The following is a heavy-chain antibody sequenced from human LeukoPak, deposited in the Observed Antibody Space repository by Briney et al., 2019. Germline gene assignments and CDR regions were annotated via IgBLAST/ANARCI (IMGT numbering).Heavy chain of an antibody. CDR2: IYTSGST. CDR3: ARVRWLAPKTYYVDY. CDR1: GGSISSYY. V-gene: IGHV4-4*07. Sequence: SETLSLTCTVSGGSISSYYWSWIRQPAGKGLEWIGRIYTSGSTNYNPSLKSRVTMSVDTSKNQFSLKLSSVTAADTAVYYCARVRWLAPKTYYVDYWGQGTLVTVSS. D-gene: IGHD6-19*01. J-gene: IGHJ4*02.